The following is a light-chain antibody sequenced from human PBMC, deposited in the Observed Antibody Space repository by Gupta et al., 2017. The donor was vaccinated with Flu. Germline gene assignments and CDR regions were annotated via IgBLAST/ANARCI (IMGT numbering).Light chain of an antibody. CDR2: DAS. V-gene: IGKV3-11*01. CDR1: QSVSSY. J-gene: IGKJ2*01. CDR3: QQRSNWPPVYA. Sequence: EIVLTQSPATLSLSPGERATLSCRASQSVSSYLAWYQQKPGQAPRLLIYDASNRATGIPARFSGSGDGTDFTLTISSREPEDFAVYYCQQRSNWPPVYAFGQGTKLEIK.